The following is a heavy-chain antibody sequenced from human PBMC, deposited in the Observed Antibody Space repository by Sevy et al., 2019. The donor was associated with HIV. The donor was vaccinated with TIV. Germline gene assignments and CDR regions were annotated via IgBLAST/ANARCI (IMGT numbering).Heavy chain of an antibody. CDR1: GFTFSSYT. Sequence: GGSLRLSYAASGFTFSSYTMNWVRQAPGKGLEWVSSISGSSNYIYYGDSVKGRFTISRDNAKNSVYLQMNSLRAEDTAAYYCARPYGSGSWEAFDIWGQGTMVTVSS. V-gene: IGHV3-21*01. CDR3: ARPYGSGSWEAFDI. J-gene: IGHJ3*02. D-gene: IGHD3-10*01. CDR2: ISGSSNYI.